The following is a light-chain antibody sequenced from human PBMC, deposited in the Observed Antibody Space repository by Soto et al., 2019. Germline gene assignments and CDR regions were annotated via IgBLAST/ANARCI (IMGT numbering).Light chain of an antibody. J-gene: IGLJ2*01. CDR3: CSYAGSDTLL. CDR1: SSDVGAYNY. V-gene: IGLV2-11*01. Sequence: QSALTQPRSVSGSPGQSVTISCTGTSSDVGAYNYVSWYQQLPGKAPQVIIYDVTKRPSGVPDRFSGSKSDNTASLTISGLQAEDEADYYCCSYAGSDTLLFGGGTKLTVL. CDR2: DVT.